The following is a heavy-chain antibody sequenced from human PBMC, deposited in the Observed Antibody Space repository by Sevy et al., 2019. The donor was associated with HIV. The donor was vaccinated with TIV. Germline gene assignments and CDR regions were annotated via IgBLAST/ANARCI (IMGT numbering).Heavy chain of an antibody. CDR2: IYTSGST. V-gene: IGHV4-4*07. D-gene: IGHD6-19*01. Sequence: SETLSLTCTVSGGSISSYYWSWIRQPAGKGLEWIGRIYTSGSTNYNPSLKSRVTMSVDTSKNQFSLKLSSVTAAATAVYYCARVQMSIAVAGTYYYGMDVWGQGTTVTVSS. J-gene: IGHJ6*02. CDR3: ARVQMSIAVAGTYYYGMDV. CDR1: GGSISSYY.